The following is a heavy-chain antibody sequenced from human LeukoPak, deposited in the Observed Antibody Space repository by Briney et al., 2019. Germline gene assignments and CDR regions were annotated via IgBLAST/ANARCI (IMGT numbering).Heavy chain of an antibody. CDR1: GYTLTSYG. V-gene: IGHV1-18*01. CDR2: ISAYNGNT. CDR3: ARVPFGVVSKDYYYMDV. D-gene: IGHD3-3*01. Sequence: ASVKVSCKASGYTLTSYGISWVRQAPGQGLEWMGWISAYNGNTNYAQKLQGRVTMTTDTSTSTAYMELRSLRSDDTAVYYCARVPFGVVSKDYYYMDVWGKGTTVTVSS. J-gene: IGHJ6*03.